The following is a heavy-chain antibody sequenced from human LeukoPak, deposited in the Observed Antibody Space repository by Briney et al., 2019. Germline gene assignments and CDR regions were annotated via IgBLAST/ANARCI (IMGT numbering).Heavy chain of an antibody. J-gene: IGHJ6*04. CDR2: IKQDGGEK. Sequence: GGSLRPSCAASGFTFSSYGMSWARQAPGKGLEWVANIKQDGGEKYYVGSVKGRFTVSRDNAKNSLYLQMNSLRAEDTAVYYCAREWNYYGSGIMDVWGKGTTVTVSS. D-gene: IGHD3-10*01. CDR1: GFTFSSYG. V-gene: IGHV3-7*01. CDR3: AREWNYYGSGIMDV.